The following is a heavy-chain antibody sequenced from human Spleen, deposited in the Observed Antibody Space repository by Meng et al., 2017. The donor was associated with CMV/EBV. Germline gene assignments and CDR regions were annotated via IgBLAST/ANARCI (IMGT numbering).Heavy chain of an antibody. CDR3: AGDLYDGSGTYFPDS. D-gene: IGHD3-10*01. CDR1: GGSISSSSYY. Sequence: SETLSLTCTVSGGSISSSSYYWGWIRQPPGKGLEWIGSIYYSGSTYYNPSLKSRVTISVDTSKNQLSLKLSSVTAADTAVYYCAGDLYDGSGTYFPDSWGQGTLVTVSS. V-gene: IGHV4-39*07. J-gene: IGHJ5*01. CDR2: IYYSGST.